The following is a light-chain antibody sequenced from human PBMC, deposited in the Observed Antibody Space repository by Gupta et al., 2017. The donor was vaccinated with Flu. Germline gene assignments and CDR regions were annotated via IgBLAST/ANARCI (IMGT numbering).Light chain of an antibody. CDR2: KDS. J-gene: IGLJ3*02. CDR1: ALPKQY. Sequence: SYELTQPPSVSVSPGQTARITCSGDALPKQYPYWYQQKPGQAPVVVIFKDSERPSGIPERFSGSNSGTTATLTISGVQAEEEADYYCQSADASGTYWVFGGGTKLTVL. CDR3: QSADASGTYWV. V-gene: IGLV3-25*02.